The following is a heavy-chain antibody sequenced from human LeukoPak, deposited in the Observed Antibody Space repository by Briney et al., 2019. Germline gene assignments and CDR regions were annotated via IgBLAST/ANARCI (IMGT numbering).Heavy chain of an antibody. CDR2: IYYSGST. J-gene: IGHJ4*02. Sequence: PSETLSLTCTVSGGSISSSSYYWGWIRQPPGKGLEWIGSIYYSGSTYYNPSLKSRVTISVDTSKNQFSLKLSSVTAADTAVYYCARQIRGLLWLGETFDYWGQGTLVTVSS. V-gene: IGHV4-39*01. CDR1: GGSISSSSYY. CDR3: ARQIRGLLWLGETFDY. D-gene: IGHD3-10*01.